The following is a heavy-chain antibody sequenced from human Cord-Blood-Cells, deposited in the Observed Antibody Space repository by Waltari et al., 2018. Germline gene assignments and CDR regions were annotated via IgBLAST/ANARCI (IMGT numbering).Heavy chain of an antibody. D-gene: IGHD1-26*01. J-gene: IGHJ4*02. Sequence: QVQLVQSGAAVKKPGASAKVSCLAPGYTFTGYYTTWVRQDPGQGLEWMGWINPNSGGTNYAQKFQGRVTMTRDTSISTAYMELSRLRSDDTAVYYCARALRVGATFDYWGQGTLVTVSS. CDR2: INPNSGGT. CDR1: GYTFTGYY. V-gene: IGHV1-2*02. CDR3: ARALRVGATFDY.